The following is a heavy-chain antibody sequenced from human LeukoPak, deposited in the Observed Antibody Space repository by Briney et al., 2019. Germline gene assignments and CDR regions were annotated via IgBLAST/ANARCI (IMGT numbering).Heavy chain of an antibody. V-gene: IGHV1-18*01. CDR3: ARGPLKWELLRIIVRWAPFDY. J-gene: IGHJ4*02. CDR2: ISAYNGNT. Sequence: ASVKVSCKASGYTFISYDINWVRQAPGQGLEWMGWISAYNGNTNYAQKLQGRVTMTTDTSTSTAYMELRSLRSDDTAVYYCARGPLKWELLRIIVRWAPFDYWGQGTLVTVSS. CDR1: GYTFISYD. D-gene: IGHD1-26*01.